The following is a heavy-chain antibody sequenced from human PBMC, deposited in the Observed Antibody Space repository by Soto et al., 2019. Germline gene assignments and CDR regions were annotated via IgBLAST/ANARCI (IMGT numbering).Heavy chain of an antibody. CDR2: IWYDGSNK. J-gene: IGHJ4*02. Sequence: GGSLRLSCAASGFTFSSYGMHWVRQAPGKGLEWVAVIWYDGSNKYYADSVKGRFTISRDNSKNTLYLQMNSLRAEDTAVYYCARGHRNYYDSSGSGRDFDYWGQGTLVTVSS. V-gene: IGHV3-33*01. CDR3: ARGHRNYYDSSGSGRDFDY. D-gene: IGHD3-22*01. CDR1: GFTFSSYG.